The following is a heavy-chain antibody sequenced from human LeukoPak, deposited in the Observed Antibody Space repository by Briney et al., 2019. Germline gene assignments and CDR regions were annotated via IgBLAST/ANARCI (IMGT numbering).Heavy chain of an antibody. D-gene: IGHD5-18*01. CDR2: IYYSGST. CDR3: ARQGTAMVSDY. CDR1: GGSISSYY. Sequence: SETLSLTCTVSGGSISSYYWSWIRQPPGKGLEWIGYIYYSGSTNYNPSLKSRVTISVDTSKNQFSLKLSSVTAADTAVYYCARQGTAMVSDYWGQGTLVTVSS. V-gene: IGHV4-59*08. J-gene: IGHJ4*02.